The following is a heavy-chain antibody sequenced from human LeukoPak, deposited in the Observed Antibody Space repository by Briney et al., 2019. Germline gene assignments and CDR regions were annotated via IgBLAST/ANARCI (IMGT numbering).Heavy chain of an antibody. CDR1: GFTFSSYG. CDR3: AKESRYAERDYDFWSGYYTAVDY. CDR2: IRYDGSNK. Sequence: GGSLRLSCAASGFTFSSYGMHWVRQAPGKGLEWVAFIRYDGSNKYYADSVKGRFTISRDNSKNTLYLQMNGLRAEDTAVYYCAKESRYAERDYDFWSGYYTAVDYWGQGTLVTVSS. J-gene: IGHJ4*02. V-gene: IGHV3-30*02. D-gene: IGHD3-3*01.